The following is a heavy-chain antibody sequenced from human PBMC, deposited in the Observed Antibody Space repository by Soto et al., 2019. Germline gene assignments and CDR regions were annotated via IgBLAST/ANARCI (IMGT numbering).Heavy chain of an antibody. Sequence: EVRLVESGGGLAQPGGSLRLSCAASGFSFSRYAMNWVRQSPGKGLEWVSYISMSGTTMFYAESVKGRFTISRDNVEKSLYLQMNSLIDEDTAMYYCARDAIGDATNWFDHWGQGTLVTVSS. CDR3: ARDAIGDATNWFDH. V-gene: IGHV3-48*02. CDR2: ISMSGTTM. CDR1: GFSFSRYA. J-gene: IGHJ5*02.